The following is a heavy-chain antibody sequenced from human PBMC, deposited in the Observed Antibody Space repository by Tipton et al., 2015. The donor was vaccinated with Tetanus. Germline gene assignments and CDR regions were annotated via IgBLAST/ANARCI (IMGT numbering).Heavy chain of an antibody. J-gene: IGHJ4*02. D-gene: IGHD1-26*01. CDR1: GFTFKSYT. V-gene: IGHV3-21*01. CDR3: VRDFVGPEDY. Sequence: SLRLSCVASGFTFKSYTINWVRQSPEKGLEWVACISGSSTIIYYADSVKGRFTISRDNAKNSVYLEMNSLRLEDTAMYYCVRDFVGPEDYWGQGILVTVSS. CDR2: ISGSSTII.